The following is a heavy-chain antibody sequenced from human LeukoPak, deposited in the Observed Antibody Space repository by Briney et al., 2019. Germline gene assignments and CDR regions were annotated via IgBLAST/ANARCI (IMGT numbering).Heavy chain of an antibody. CDR3: ARGPPRTYGGPYYFDY. CDR2: INHSGST. V-gene: IGHV4-34*01. CDR1: GGSFSGYY. J-gene: IGHJ4*02. D-gene: IGHD4-23*01. Sequence: WETLSLTCAVYGGSFSGYYWSWIRQPPGKGLEWIGEINHSGSTNYNPSLKSRVTMSVDTSKNQFSLKLSSVTAADTAVYYCARGPPRTYGGPYYFDYWGQGTLVTVSS.